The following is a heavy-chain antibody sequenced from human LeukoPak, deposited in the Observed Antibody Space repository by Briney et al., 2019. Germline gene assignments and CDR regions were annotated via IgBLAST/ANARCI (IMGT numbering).Heavy chain of an antibody. J-gene: IGHJ4*02. V-gene: IGHV3-7*03. CDR3: ARDRYDILTGYSSEEFDY. D-gene: IGHD3-9*01. Sequence: GGSLRLSCAVSGFTFTDYWMNWVRQAPGKGLEWVASIRQDGGEKSYVDSVKGRFTISRDNAKNSLYLQMNSLRAEDTALYYCARDRYDILTGYSSEEFDYWGQGTLVTVSS. CDR2: IRQDGGEK. CDR1: GFTFTDYW.